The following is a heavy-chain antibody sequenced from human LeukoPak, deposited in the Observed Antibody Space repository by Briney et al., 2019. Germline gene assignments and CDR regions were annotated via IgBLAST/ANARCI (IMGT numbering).Heavy chain of an antibody. J-gene: IGHJ5*02. CDR1: GGSISSSSYY. CDR2: IYYSGST. Sequence: PSETLSLTCTVSGGSISSSSYYWGWIRQPPGKGLEWIGSIYYSGSTYYNPSLKSRVTISVDTSKNQFSLKLSSVTAADTAVYYCARGGGRWLVQGWFDPWGQGTLVTVSS. CDR3: ARGGGRWLVQGWFDP. V-gene: IGHV4-39*07. D-gene: IGHD6-19*01.